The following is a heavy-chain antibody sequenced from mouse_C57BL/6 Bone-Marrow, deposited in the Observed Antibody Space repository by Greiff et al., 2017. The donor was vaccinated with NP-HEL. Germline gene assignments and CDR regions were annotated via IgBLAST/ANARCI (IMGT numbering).Heavy chain of an antibody. Sequence: QVQLQQPGAELVMPGASVKLSCKASGYTFTSYWMHWVKQRPGQGLEWIGEIDPSDSYTNYNQKFKGKSTLTVDKSSSTAYMQLSSLTSEDSAGYYCAREGWLLDYWGQGTTLTVSS. D-gene: IGHD2-3*01. J-gene: IGHJ2*01. CDR1: GYTFTSYW. CDR3: AREGWLLDY. V-gene: IGHV1-69*01. CDR2: IDPSDSYT.